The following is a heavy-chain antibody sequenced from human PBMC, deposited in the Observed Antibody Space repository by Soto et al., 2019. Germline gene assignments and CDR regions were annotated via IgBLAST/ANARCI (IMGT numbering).Heavy chain of an antibody. CDR2: IHYTGAT. V-gene: IGHV4-39*01. CDR3: ARLLVGSNDY. J-gene: IGHJ4*02. Sequence: SETLSLTCTVSGASISTNSDYWGWVRQPPGQGLEWIATIHYTGATYYNPSLKSRVTISVDTSKNQFSLELNSVTAADTAIYYCARLLVGSNDYWGQGTLVNVSS. D-gene: IGHD1-26*01. CDR1: GASISTNSDY.